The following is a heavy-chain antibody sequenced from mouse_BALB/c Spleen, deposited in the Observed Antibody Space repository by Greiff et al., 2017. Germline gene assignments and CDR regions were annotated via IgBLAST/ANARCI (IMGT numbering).Heavy chain of an antibody. Sequence: EVQLQQSGPELVKPGASVKIPCKASGYTFTDYNMDWVKQSHGKSLEWIGDINPNNGGTIYNQKFKGKATLTVDKSSSTAYMELRSLTSEDTAVYYCARDGYYVPWFAYWGQGTLVTVSA. D-gene: IGHD2-3*01. V-gene: IGHV1-18*01. CDR3: ARDGYYVPWFAY. CDR2: INPNNGGT. J-gene: IGHJ3*01. CDR1: GYTFTDYN.